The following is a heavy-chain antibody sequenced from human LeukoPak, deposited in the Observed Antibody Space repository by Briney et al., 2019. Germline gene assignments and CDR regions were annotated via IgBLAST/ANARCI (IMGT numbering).Heavy chain of an antibody. Sequence: ASVKVSCKASGYTFTGYYMHWVRQAPGQGLEWMGWINPNSGGTNYAQKLQGRVTMTTDTSTSTAYMELRSLRSDDTAVYYCARTHYGSGSYSHYFDYWGQGTLVTVSS. CDR3: ARTHYGSGSYSHYFDY. CDR2: INPNSGGT. J-gene: IGHJ4*02. D-gene: IGHD3-10*01. CDR1: GYTFTGYY. V-gene: IGHV1-2*02.